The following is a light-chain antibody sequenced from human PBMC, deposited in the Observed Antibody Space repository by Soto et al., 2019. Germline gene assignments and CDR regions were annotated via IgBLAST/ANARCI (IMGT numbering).Light chain of an antibody. CDR2: AAS. CDR1: QGISSY. V-gene: IGKV1-9*01. J-gene: IGKJ2*01. CDR3: QQFNSYPYT. Sequence: DIQLTQSPSFLSASVGDRVTTTCRASQGISSYLAWYQQNPGKAPKLLIYAASTLQSGVPSRFSGSGSGTEFTLTIGSLQPEDFATYYCQQFNSYPYTFGQGTELEIK.